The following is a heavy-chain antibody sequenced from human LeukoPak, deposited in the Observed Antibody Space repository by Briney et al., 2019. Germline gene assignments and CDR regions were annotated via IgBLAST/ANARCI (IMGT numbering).Heavy chain of an antibody. CDR2: ISGSGDNT. CDR3: AKSGGSSCYYHGDY. D-gene: IGHD2-15*01. CDR1: GFTFSSYA. V-gene: IGHV3-23*01. Sequence: GGSLRLSCAASGFTFSSYAMSWVRQAPGKGLEWVSAISGSGDNTYYADSVKGRFTISRDNSKNTLSLQMNSLRGEDTAVYYCAKSGGSSCYYHGDYWGQGTLVTVSS. J-gene: IGHJ4*02.